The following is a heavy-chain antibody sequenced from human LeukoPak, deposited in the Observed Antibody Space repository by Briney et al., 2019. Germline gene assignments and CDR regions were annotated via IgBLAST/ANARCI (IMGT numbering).Heavy chain of an antibody. D-gene: IGHD5-24*01. Sequence: PGGSLRLSCAASGFTFSSYSMNWVRQAPGKGLEWVSSISSTSSYIYYADSVKGRFTISRDNAKNSMYLQMNSLRAEDTAVYYCARDVREMATISYYYMDVWGKGTTVTVSS. CDR3: ARDVREMATISYYYMDV. V-gene: IGHV3-21*04. J-gene: IGHJ6*03. CDR2: ISSTSSYI. CDR1: GFTFSSYS.